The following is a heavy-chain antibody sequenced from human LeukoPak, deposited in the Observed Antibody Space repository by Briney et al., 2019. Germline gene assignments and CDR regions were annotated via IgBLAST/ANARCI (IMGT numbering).Heavy chain of an antibody. Sequence: SETLFLTCTVSGGSISSYYWSWIRQPAGKGLEWIGRIYTSGSTNYNPSLKSRVTISVDKSKNQFSLKLSSVTAADTAVYYCARDLGCYDTDYWGQGTLVTVSS. CDR2: IYTSGST. J-gene: IGHJ4*02. D-gene: IGHD3-22*01. CDR1: GGSISSYY. CDR3: ARDLGCYDTDY. V-gene: IGHV4-4*07.